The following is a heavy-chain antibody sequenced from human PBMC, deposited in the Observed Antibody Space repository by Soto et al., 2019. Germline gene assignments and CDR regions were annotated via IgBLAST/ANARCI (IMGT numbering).Heavy chain of an antibody. Sequence: SETLSLTCTVSGGSISNYYWSWIRQPPGKGLEWIGHIYDSETTNYHPPLKSRVTMSLDTSTNQFSLRLTSVTAADTAVYYCARMSPDSSYSPLDHWGQGTLVTVSS. J-gene: IGHJ4*02. CDR2: IYDSETT. CDR1: GGSISNYY. D-gene: IGHD5-12*01. CDR3: ARMSPDSSYSPLDH. V-gene: IGHV4-59*08.